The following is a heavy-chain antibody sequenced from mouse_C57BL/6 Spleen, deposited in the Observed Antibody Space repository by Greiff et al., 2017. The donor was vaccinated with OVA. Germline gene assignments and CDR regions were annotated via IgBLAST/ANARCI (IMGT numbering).Heavy chain of an antibody. J-gene: IGHJ1*03. V-gene: IGHV5-4*01. CDR1: GFTFSSYA. CDR3: ARDPTVVATRYFDV. Sequence: EVQGVESGGGLVKPGGSLKLSCAASGFTFSSYAMSWVRQTPEKRLEWVATISDGGSYTYYPDTVKGRFTISRDNAKNNLYLQMSHLKSEDTAMYYCARDPTVVATRYFDVWGTGTTVTVSS. D-gene: IGHD1-1*01. CDR2: ISDGGSYT.